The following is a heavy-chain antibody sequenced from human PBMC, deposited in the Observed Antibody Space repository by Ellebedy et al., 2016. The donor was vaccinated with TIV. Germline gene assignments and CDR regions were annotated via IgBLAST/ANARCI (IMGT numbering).Heavy chain of an antibody. CDR3: ASVGTVG. CDR1: GYTFTGYY. CDR2: INPKNGGT. Sequence: AASVKVSCKASGYTFTGYYIHWVRQAPGQGLEWMGWINPKNGGTNYAQKFQGRVTMTRDTSISTAYMELSWLRSEDTAVYYCASVGTVGWGQGTLVTVSS. V-gene: IGHV1-2*02. J-gene: IGHJ4*02. D-gene: IGHD4-23*01.